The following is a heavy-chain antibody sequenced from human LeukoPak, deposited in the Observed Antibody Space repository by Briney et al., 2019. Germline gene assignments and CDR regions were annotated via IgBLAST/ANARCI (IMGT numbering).Heavy chain of an antibody. V-gene: IGHV1-2*02. D-gene: IGHD3-22*01. CDR1: GYTFTGYY. J-gene: IGHJ4*02. CDR3: ARTYYYDSSGPEGGFYFDY. Sequence: GASVKATCKVSGYTFTGYYMHWVRQAPGQGLEWMGWINPNSGGTNYAQKFQGRVTMTRDTSISTAYMELSRLRSDDTAVYYCARTYYYDSSGPEGGFYFDYWGQGTLVTVSS. CDR2: INPNSGGT.